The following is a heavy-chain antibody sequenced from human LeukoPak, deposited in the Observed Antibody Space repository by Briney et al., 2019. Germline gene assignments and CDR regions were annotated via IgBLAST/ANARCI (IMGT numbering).Heavy chain of an antibody. CDR1: GFTFSIYS. J-gene: IGHJ3*02. Sequence: SGGSLRLSCAASGFTFSIYSMTWVRQAPGKGLEWVSYISGSSSPIYYADSVKGRFTISRDNARNSLSLQMSNLRAEDTAVYYCARPDSDTSAYRPFDIWGQGTMVTVSS. D-gene: IGHD3-22*01. CDR2: ISGSSSPI. CDR3: ARPDSDTSAYRPFDI. V-gene: IGHV3-48*04.